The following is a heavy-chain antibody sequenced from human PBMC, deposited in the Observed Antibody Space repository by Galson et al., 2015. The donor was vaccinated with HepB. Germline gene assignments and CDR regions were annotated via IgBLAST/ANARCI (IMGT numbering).Heavy chain of an antibody. J-gene: IGHJ5*02. CDR2: INPNSGAT. CDR3: ARGQRARISATRDNWLDP. CDR1: GYTFTGYY. D-gene: IGHD1-20*01. V-gene: IGHV1-2*02. Sequence: SVKVSCKASGYTFTGYYMHWVRQAPGQGLEWMGWINPNSGATNYAQKFQGRVTMTRDTSISTAYMELSKLRSDDTAVYYCARGQRARISATRDNWLDPWGQGTLVTVSS.